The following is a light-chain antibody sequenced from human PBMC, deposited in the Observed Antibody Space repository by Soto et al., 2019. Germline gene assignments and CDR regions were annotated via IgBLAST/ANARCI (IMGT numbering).Light chain of an antibody. CDR2: AAS. CDR1: QGISNY. J-gene: IGKJ1*01. Sequence: DIPMTQSPSSLSASVGDRVTITCRASQGISNYLAWYQQKPGKVPKLLIYAASTLQSGVPSRFSGSGSGTDFTLTISSLQPDDGSTYYCQNYNSGPRTFGQGTKVEIK. V-gene: IGKV1-27*01. CDR3: QNYNSGPRT.